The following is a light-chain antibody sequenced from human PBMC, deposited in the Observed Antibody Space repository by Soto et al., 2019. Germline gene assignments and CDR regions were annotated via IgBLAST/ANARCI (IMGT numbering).Light chain of an antibody. CDR2: AAS. CDR1: QYISTW. CDR3: QQADSFHLS. V-gene: IGKV1D-12*01. J-gene: IGKJ4*01. Sequence: DIQMTQSPSSVSASVGDRIIITCRASQYISTWLAWYQQKPGEAPKLLIFAASRLHGGVPSRFSGSGSGTDFTLTINNLQPEDFATYYCQQADSFHLSFGGGTKVEVK.